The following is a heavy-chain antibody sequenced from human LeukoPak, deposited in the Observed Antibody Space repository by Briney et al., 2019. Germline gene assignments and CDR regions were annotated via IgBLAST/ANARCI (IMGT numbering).Heavy chain of an antibody. D-gene: IGHD6-19*01. CDR2: ISAYTGHT. Sequence: GASVKVSCKASGYTFPNYGINWVRQAPGQGLEWMGWISAYTGHTDYAQKLQGRVTMTTDTSTTTAYIELRNLRSDDTAIYYCARSPAVASTRGDYWGQGTLVTVSS. CDR1: GYTFPNYG. J-gene: IGHJ4*02. V-gene: IGHV1-18*01. CDR3: ARSPAVASTRGDY.